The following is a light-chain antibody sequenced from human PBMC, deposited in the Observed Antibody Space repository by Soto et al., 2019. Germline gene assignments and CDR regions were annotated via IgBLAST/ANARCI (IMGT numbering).Light chain of an antibody. J-gene: IGKJ1*01. CDR3: QQYGNSPWT. CDR1: QSVSSNY. Sequence: ESVLTQSPGTLSLSPGEIATLSCRASQSVSSNYLAWYQQKPGQAPRLLIYGASSRPTGIPYRVSGSGSGTDFTLSISRLEPEDFAVYYCQQYGNSPWTFGQGTKVE. V-gene: IGKV3-20*01. CDR2: GAS.